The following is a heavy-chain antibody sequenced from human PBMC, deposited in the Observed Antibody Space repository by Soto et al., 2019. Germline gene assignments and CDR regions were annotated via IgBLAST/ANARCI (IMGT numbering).Heavy chain of an antibody. CDR2: IYYSGST. Sequence: QVQLQESGPGLVKPSQTLSLTCTVSGGSFSSGGYYWNWIRQHPGKGLEWIGYIYYSGSTSYNPSRRRRVTISVDTSKNQFSLKLNSVTAADTAVYYCARVLCSSTSCYVWENWFDPWGQGTLVTVSS. J-gene: IGHJ5*02. V-gene: IGHV4-31*03. CDR1: GGSFSSGGYY. D-gene: IGHD2-2*01. CDR3: ARVLCSSTSCYVWENWFDP.